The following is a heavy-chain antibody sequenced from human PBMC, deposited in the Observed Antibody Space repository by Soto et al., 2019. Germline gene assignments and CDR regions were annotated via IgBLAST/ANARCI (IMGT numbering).Heavy chain of an antibody. Sequence: GGSLRLSCAASGFTFSSYAMSWVRQAPGKGLEWVSAISGSGGSTYNADSVKGRFTISRDNSKNALYLQMNSLRAEDKDVYYGANDPDGHGCNDYWGQGTLVTVSS. V-gene: IGHV3-23*01. D-gene: IGHD2-15*01. CDR3: ANDPDGHGCNDY. CDR1: GFTFSSYA. CDR2: ISGSGGST. J-gene: IGHJ4*02.